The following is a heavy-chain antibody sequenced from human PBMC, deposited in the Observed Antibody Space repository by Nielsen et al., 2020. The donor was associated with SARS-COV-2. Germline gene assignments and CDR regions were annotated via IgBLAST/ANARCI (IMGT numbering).Heavy chain of an antibody. CDR1: GFPFSIYG. Sequence: GESLKISCVVPGFPFSIYGMHWVRQAPGKGLEWVAVIWYDGSNKYYADSVKGRFTISRDNSKNTLYLQMNSLRAEDTAVYYCARGTAAGDYWGQGTLVTVSS. J-gene: IGHJ4*02. V-gene: IGHV3-33*08. D-gene: IGHD6-13*01. CDR2: IWYDGSNK. CDR3: ARGTAAGDY.